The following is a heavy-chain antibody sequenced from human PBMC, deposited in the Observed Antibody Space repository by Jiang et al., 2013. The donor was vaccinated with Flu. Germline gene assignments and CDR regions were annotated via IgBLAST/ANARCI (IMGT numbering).Heavy chain of an antibody. J-gene: IGHJ5*02. Sequence: SGYSFTNYWIGWVRQMPGKGLEWMGLIYPGDSDTRYSPSFQGQVTISADKSISTAYLQWSSLKASDTAMYYCARQGGVTRREGWFDPWGQGTLVTVSS. CDR2: IYPGDSDT. V-gene: IGHV5-51*01. CDR1: GYSFTNYW. D-gene: IGHD3-16*01. CDR3: ARQGGVTRREGWFDP.